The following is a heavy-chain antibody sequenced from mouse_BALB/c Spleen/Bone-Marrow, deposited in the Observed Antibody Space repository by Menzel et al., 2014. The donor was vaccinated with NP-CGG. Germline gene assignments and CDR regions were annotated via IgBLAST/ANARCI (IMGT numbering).Heavy chain of an antibody. CDR1: GYTFSSYW. V-gene: IGHV1-9*01. J-gene: IGHJ3*01. CDR2: ILPGSGST. Sequence: VQLQQSGAELMKTGASVKISCKATGYTFSSYWIEWVKQRPGHGLEWIGEILPGSGSTNYNEKVKGKATFTADTSYNTASMQLSSLTSEDSAVYYCARERGYWGQGTLVTVSA. CDR3: ARERGY.